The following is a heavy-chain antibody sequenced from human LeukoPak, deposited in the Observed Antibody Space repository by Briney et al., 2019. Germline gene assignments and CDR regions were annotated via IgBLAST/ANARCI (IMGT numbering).Heavy chain of an antibody. D-gene: IGHD4-17*01. CDR3: ARGPNYGDRVDYFDN. CDR2: IKQGGNEK. V-gene: IGHV3-7*01. Sequence: GGSLRLSCAASGFIFRNHWMSWVRQVPGRGLKWVAHIKQGGNEKHYVDSVEGRFTLSRDASKNSLYLQMNSLRVDDSAVYYCARGPNYGDRVDYFDNWGQGTLVTVSS. CDR1: GFIFRNHW. J-gene: IGHJ4*02.